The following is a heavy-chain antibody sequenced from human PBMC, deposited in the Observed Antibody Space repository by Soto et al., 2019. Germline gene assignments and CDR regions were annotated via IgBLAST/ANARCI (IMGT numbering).Heavy chain of an antibody. CDR2: FDPEDGET. J-gene: IGHJ4*02. Sequence: ASVKVSCKVSGYTLTELSMHWVRQAPGKGLEWMGGFDPEDGETIYAQKFKGRVTMTEDTSTDTAYMELSSLRSEDTAVYYCATQAPYTTIIRYWGQGTLVTVPS. CDR3: ATQAPYTTIIRY. D-gene: IGHD3-22*01. CDR1: GYTLTELS. V-gene: IGHV1-24*01.